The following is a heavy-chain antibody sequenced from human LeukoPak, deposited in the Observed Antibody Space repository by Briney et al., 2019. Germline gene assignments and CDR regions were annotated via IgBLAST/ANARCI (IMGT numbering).Heavy chain of an antibody. CDR1: GFTFSSYA. V-gene: IGHV3-30-3*01. CDR2: ISYDGSNK. J-gene: IGHJ4*02. Sequence: GGSLRLSCAASGFTFSSYAMHWVRQAPGKGLEWVAVISYDGSNKYYADSVKGRFTISRDNSKNPLYLQMNSLRAEDTAVYYCARDGVLRYFVWFSDYWGQGTLVTVSS. CDR3: ARDGVLRYFVWFSDY. D-gene: IGHD3-9*01.